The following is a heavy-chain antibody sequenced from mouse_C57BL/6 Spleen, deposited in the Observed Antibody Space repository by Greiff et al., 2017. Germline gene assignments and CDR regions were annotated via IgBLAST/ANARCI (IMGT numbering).Heavy chain of an antibody. CDR1: GYTFTSYC. V-gene: IGHV1-74*01. D-gene: IGHD1-1*01. Sequence: QVQLQQPGAELVKPGASLKVSCKASGYTFTSYCMHWVKQRPGQGLEWIGRIHHSGSDTNYNQQLNGKATLTVDKSTSTAYMQLSSLTSEDSAVYYCAAMGDSSYFAYWGQGTLVTVSA. CDR2: IHHSGSDT. J-gene: IGHJ3*01. CDR3: AAMGDSSYFAY.